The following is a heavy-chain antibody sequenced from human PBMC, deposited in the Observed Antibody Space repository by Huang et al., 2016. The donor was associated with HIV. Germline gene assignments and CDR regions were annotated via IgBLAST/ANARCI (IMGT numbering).Heavy chain of an antibody. CDR2: IKQDGRWK. CDR3: TRGPLGWLVHRYFYH. V-gene: IGHV3-7*01. J-gene: IGHJ1*01. D-gene: IGHD6-19*01. Sequence: EVQLVESGGGLVQPGGSLRVSCAASGFSISTYWMSWVRQTPGKGLKWVASIKQDGRWKDYVDAVKGRFIITRDNAKNALYLQMNSLRAEDTAVYYCTRGPLGWLVHRYFYHWGQGTLVTVSS. CDR1: GFSISTYW.